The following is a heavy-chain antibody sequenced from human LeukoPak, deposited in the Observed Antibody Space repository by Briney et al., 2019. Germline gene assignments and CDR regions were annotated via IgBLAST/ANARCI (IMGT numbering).Heavy chain of an antibody. CDR1: GGSISSSSYY. Sequence: PSETLSLTCTVSGGSISSSSYYWGWIRQPPGKGLEWIGSIYYSGSTYYNPSLKSRVTISVDTSKNQFSLKLSSVTAADTAVYYCARQIGIAEIDHWGQGTLVTVSS. CDR3: ARQIGIAEIDH. J-gene: IGHJ4*02. V-gene: IGHV4-39*01. CDR2: IYYSGST. D-gene: IGHD6-13*01.